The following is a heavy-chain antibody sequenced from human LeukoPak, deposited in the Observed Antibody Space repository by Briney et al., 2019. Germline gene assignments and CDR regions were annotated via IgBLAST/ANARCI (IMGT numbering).Heavy chain of an antibody. CDR1: GFTVSSNY. D-gene: IGHD3-10*01. V-gene: IGHV3-53*01. CDR3: TRDRMVRRVVGPQPTRYNWFDP. CDR2: IYSGGST. J-gene: IGHJ5*02. Sequence: GGSLRLSCAASGFTVSSNYMSWVRQAPGKGLEWVSVIYSGGSTYYADSVKGRFTISRDNSKNTLYLQMNSLRAEDTAVYYCTRDRMVRRVVGPQPTRYNWFDPWGQGTLVTVSS.